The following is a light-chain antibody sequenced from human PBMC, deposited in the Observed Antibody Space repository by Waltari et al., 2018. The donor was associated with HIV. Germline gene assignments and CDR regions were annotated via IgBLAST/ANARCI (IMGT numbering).Light chain of an antibody. CDR3: YSTDSSDSHRGV. Sequence: SFELTQPPSVSVSPGQTATIACSGNPLTRGSPYWYRQKSGQAPELVLYEDTKRPSVIPERFRGSRSVTTATLTISGAQVEDEGDYFCYSTDSSDSHRGVFGTGTAVYVL. J-gene: IGLJ1*01. CDR1: PLTRGS. CDR2: EDT. V-gene: IGLV3-10*01.